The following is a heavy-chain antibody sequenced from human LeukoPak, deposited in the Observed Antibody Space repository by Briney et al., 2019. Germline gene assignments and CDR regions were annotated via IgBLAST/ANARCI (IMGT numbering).Heavy chain of an antibody. CDR1: RFTFSTYW. D-gene: IGHD6-6*01. Sequence: GGSLRLSCAAFRFTFSTYWMTWVRQAPGKGLEWVANIKQDGSERYYVDSVKGRFTISRDNAKNSLYLQMNSLRAEDTAVYYCARQTRPGNPDDYWGQGTLVTVSS. V-gene: IGHV3-7*01. CDR3: ARQTRPGNPDDY. J-gene: IGHJ4*02. CDR2: IKQDGSER.